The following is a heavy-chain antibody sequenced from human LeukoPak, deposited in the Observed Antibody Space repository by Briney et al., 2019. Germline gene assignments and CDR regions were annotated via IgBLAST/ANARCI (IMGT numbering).Heavy chain of an antibody. CDR1: GYTFTGYY. J-gene: IGHJ4*02. Sequence: ASVKVSCKASGYTFTGYYMHWVRQAPGQGLEWMGWINPNSGGTNYAQKFQGRVTMTTDTSTSTAHMEVRSLRSDDTAVYYCARDGYYDSTGYYYQEDIDYWGQGTLVTVSS. D-gene: IGHD3-22*01. CDR2: INPNSGGT. CDR3: ARDGYYDSTGYYYQEDIDY. V-gene: IGHV1-2*02.